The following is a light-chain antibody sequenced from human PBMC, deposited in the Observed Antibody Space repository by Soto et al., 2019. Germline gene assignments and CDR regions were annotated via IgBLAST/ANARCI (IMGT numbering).Light chain of an antibody. CDR3: QSYDSSLSGYV. CDR2: GNS. J-gene: IGLJ1*01. Sequence: PVLTQPPSVSGAPGQRVTISCTGSSSNIGAGYDVHWYQQLPGTAPKLLIYGNSNRPSGVPDRFSGSKSGTSASLAITGLQAEDEADYYCQSYDSSLSGYVFGTGTKLTVL. V-gene: IGLV1-40*01. CDR1: SSNIGAGYD.